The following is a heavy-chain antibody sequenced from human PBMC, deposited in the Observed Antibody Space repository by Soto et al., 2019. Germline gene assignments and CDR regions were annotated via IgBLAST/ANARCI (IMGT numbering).Heavy chain of an antibody. CDR3: AIGFGQWLVNWFDP. V-gene: IGHV4-61*08. CDR2: IEYSGTA. J-gene: IGHJ5*02. CDR1: GGSVSYGVNY. Sequence: SETLSLTCTVSGGSVSYGVNYGSWIWQTPGKGLEWIGCIEYSGTANYNPSLRSRVSIPLDTSKNQFSLKLTSVTAADTAVYYCAIGFGQWLVNWFDPWGQGTLVTVSS. D-gene: IGHD6-19*01.